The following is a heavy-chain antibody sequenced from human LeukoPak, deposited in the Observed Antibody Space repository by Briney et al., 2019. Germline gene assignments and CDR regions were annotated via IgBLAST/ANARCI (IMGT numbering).Heavy chain of an antibody. CDR1: GFTFSSYS. CDR2: ISSSSSYI. CDR3: AKGRYYYDSSAPHWGYFQH. Sequence: GGSLRLSCAASGFTFSSYSMNWVRQAPGKGLEWVSSISSSSSYIYYADSVKGRFTISRDNSKNTLYLQMNSLRAEDTAVYYCAKGRYYYDSSAPHWGYFQHWGQGTLVTVSS. J-gene: IGHJ1*01. V-gene: IGHV3-21*01. D-gene: IGHD3-22*01.